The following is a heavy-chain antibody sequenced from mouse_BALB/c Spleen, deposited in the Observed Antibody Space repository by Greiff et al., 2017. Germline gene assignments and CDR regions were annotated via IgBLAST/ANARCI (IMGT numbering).Heavy chain of an antibody. CDR2: INPNNGGT. J-gene: IGHJ3*01. CDR3: ARGIYYYGSSHPWFAY. Sequence: VHVKQSGPELVKPGASVKIPCKASGYTFTDYNMDWVKQSHGKSLEWIGDINPNNGGTIYNQKFKGKATLTVDKSSSTAYMELRSLTSEDTAVYYCARGIYYYGSSHPWFAYWGQGTLVTVSA. CDR1: GYTFTDYN. V-gene: IGHV1-18*01. D-gene: IGHD1-1*01.